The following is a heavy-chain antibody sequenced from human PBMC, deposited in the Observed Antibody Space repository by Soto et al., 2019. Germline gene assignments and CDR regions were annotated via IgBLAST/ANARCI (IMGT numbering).Heavy chain of an antibody. CDR2: IYHGGTT. Sequence: SETLSLTCTVSGYSIGSGSYLAWIRQPPGKGPEWIASIYHGGTTFYNPSLKSRITISVDTSSNQFSLKLTSVTAADTAVYYCARVHVMVVAGSTFDYWGHGTLVTVSS. CDR3: ARVHVMVVAGSTFDY. J-gene: IGHJ4*01. V-gene: IGHV4-38-2*02. CDR1: GYSIGSGSY. D-gene: IGHD6-19*01.